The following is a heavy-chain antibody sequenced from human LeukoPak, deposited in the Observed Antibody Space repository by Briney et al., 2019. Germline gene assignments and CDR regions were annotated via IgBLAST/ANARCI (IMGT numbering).Heavy chain of an antibody. CDR1: GYTFTSHH. CDR2: MNPGSGNR. CDR3: ARGRPTNLGGIY. Sequence: ASVKVSCKASGYTFTSHHINWVRQAAGQGLEWIGWMNPGSGNRVYAQKFQGRVTMTWDTSISTAYMELSSLTSDDTGVYYCARGRPTNLGGIYWGQGTQVTVSS. J-gene: IGHJ4*02. D-gene: IGHD7-27*01. V-gene: IGHV1-8*01.